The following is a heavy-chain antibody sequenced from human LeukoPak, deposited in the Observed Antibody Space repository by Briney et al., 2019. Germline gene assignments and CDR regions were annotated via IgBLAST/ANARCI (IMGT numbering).Heavy chain of an antibody. CDR1: GYTFTGYY. V-gene: IGHV1-2*02. Sequence: ASVKVSCKASGYTFTGYYMHWVRQAPGQGLEWMGWINPNSGGTNYAQKFQGRVTMTRDTSISTAYMELSRLRSDDTAVYYCAKDVDYGWGFYYYYYYMDVWGKGTTVTISS. CDR3: AKDVDYGWGFYYYYYYMDV. D-gene: IGHD3-10*01. CDR2: INPNSGGT. J-gene: IGHJ6*03.